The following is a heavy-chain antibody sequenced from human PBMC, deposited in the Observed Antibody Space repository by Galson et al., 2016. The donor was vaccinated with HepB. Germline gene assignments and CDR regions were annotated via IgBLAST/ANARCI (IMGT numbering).Heavy chain of an antibody. V-gene: IGHV3-11*01. CDR1: GFTFSDYY. J-gene: IGHJ4*02. CDR2: ISSTGFTI. D-gene: IGHD6-19*01. CDR3: ARNFGIAVAPSDY. Sequence: SLRLSCAASGFTFSDYYMSWIRQAPGKGLEWVSYISSTGFTIYADSVKGRFTVSRDNARASLDLQMNSLRADDTAVYYCARNFGIAVAPSDYWGQGTLVTVSS.